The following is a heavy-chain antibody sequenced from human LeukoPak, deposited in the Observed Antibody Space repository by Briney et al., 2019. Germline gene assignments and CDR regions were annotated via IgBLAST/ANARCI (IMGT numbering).Heavy chain of an antibody. J-gene: IGHJ5*02. Sequence: PSETLSLTCTVSGGSISSGGYYWSWIRQRPGKGLEWIGYIYYSGSTYYNPSLKSRVTISVDTSKNQFSLKLSSVTAADTAVYYCARGWTEYSSSFLVWFDPWGQGTLVTVSS. CDR1: GGSISSGGYY. CDR2: IYYSGST. D-gene: IGHD6-13*01. V-gene: IGHV4-31*03. CDR3: ARGWTEYSSSFLVWFDP.